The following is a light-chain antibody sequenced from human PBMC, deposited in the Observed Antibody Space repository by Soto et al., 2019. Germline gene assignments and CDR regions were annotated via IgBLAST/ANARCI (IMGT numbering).Light chain of an antibody. CDR2: KAS. CDR3: QQYNRYSTWT. CDR1: QSISSW. Sequence: VGDRVTITCRASQSISSWLAWYQQKPGKAPKLLIYKASSLESGVPSRFSGSGSGTEFTLTISSLQPDDFATYYCQQYNRYSTWTFGQGTKVDIK. V-gene: IGKV1-5*03. J-gene: IGKJ1*01.